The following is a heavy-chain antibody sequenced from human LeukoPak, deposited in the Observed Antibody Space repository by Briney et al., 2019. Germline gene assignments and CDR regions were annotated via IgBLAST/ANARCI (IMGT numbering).Heavy chain of an antibody. V-gene: IGHV3-33*08. Sequence: GGSLRLSCAASGFIFSNYGMNWVRQAPGKGLEWVAVIWYDGSNKYYADSVKGRFTISRDNSKNTLYLQMNSLRAEDTAVYYCARDSSGPNGNWFDPWGQGTLVTVSS. D-gene: IGHD6-19*01. CDR1: GFIFSNYG. CDR3: ARDSSGPNGNWFDP. J-gene: IGHJ5*02. CDR2: IWYDGSNK.